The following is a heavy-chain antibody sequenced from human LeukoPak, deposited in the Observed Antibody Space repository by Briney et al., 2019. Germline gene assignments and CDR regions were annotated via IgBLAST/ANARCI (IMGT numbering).Heavy chain of an antibody. CDR1: GGSFSGYY. CDR2: INHSGST. Sequence: SETLSLSCAVYGGSFSGYYWSWVRQPPGQGLEWIGEINHSGSTNYNPSIKSRVNISVDTSKNQFSLKLSSVTAADTAVYYCARQPKSCAPGIFITGKACWFDTWGQGTLVTVSP. J-gene: IGHJ5*02. CDR3: ARQPKSCAPGIFITGKACWFDT. D-gene: IGHD3-10*01. V-gene: IGHV4-34*01.